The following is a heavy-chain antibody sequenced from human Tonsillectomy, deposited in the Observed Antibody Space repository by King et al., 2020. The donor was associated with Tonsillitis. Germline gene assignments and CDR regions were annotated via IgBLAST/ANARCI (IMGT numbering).Heavy chain of an antibody. D-gene: IGHD6-13*01. CDR2: ISGYNGNT. CDR3: ARDIGAAAGTSPGY. J-gene: IGHJ4*02. Sequence: QLVQSEAEVKKPGASVKVSCKASGYTFTSYGISWVRQAPGQGLEWMGWISGYNGNTNYAQKLQGRVTMTTDTSTSTAYMDLRNLRSDDTAVYYCARDIGAAAGTSPGYWGQGTLVTVSS. V-gene: IGHV1-18*01. CDR1: GYTFTSYG.